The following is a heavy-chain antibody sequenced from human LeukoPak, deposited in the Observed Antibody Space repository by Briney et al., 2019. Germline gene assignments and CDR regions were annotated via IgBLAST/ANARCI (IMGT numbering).Heavy chain of an antibody. D-gene: IGHD5-12*01. V-gene: IGHV3-23*01. CDR3: AKDTGSGYDYFSYYFDY. CDR1: GFTFSSYG. CDR2: ISGSGGNT. Sequence: GGSLRLSCAASGFTFSSYGMNWVRQAPGKGLEWVSAISGSGGNTYYADSVRGRFTISRDNSKNTLYLQMNSLRAEDTAVYHCAKDTGSGYDYFSYYFDYWGQGTLVTVSS. J-gene: IGHJ4*02.